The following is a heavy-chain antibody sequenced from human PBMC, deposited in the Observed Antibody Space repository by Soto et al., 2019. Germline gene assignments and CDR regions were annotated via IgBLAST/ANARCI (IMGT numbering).Heavy chain of an antibody. D-gene: IGHD2-15*01. J-gene: IGHJ6*02. CDR2: ISAYNGNT. CDR1: GYTFTSYG. Sequence: ASVKVSCKASGYTFTSYGISWVRQAPGQGLEWMGWISAYNGNTNYVQKLQGRVTMTTDTSTSTAYMELRSLRSDDTAVYYCAREYCSGGSCYYYGMDVWGQGTTVTVSS. CDR3: AREYCSGGSCYYYGMDV. V-gene: IGHV1-18*01.